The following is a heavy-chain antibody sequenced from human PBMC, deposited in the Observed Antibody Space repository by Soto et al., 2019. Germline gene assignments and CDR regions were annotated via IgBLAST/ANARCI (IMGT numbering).Heavy chain of an antibody. CDR3: ARDSLAMIVVVITPPDYYYGMDA. J-gene: IGHJ6*02. D-gene: IGHD3-22*01. Sequence: ASVKVSCKASGYTFTSYYMHWMRQAPGQGLEWMRIINPSGGSTSYAQKFQGRVTMTRDTSTSTVYMELSSLRSEDTAVYYCARDSLAMIVVVITPPDYYYGMDAWGQGTTVTVSS. CDR1: GYTFTSYY. CDR2: INPSGGST. V-gene: IGHV1-46*01.